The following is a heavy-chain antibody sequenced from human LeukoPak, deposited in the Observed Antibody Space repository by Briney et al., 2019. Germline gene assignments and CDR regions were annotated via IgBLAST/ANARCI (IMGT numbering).Heavy chain of an antibody. V-gene: IGHV3-30-3*01. CDR3: AKVTGVSGWNSDS. CDR2: ISYDGSNK. D-gene: IGHD6-19*01. Sequence: QPGGSLRLSCAASGFTFSSYAMHWVRQAPGKGLEWVAVISYDGSNKYYADSVKGRFTISRDNSKNTLYLQMNSLRAEDTAIYYCAKVTGVSGWNSDSWGQGTRVTVSS. J-gene: IGHJ4*02. CDR1: GFTFSSYA.